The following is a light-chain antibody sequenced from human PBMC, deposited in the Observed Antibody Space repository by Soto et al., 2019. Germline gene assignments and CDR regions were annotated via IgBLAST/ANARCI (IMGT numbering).Light chain of an antibody. CDR1: RSLSSSY. CDR3: HQQCT. Sequence: EIGLTQCPGTLSLSPGERTTLSCRASRSLSSSYVVWYQQKLGKAPSLLIYAASRRATGIPDRFSGSAYVTEYTLTIIRLEPEDFEVYYFHQQCTFSLGTKLDIK. CDR2: AAS. J-gene: IGKJ2*02. V-gene: IGKV3-20*01.